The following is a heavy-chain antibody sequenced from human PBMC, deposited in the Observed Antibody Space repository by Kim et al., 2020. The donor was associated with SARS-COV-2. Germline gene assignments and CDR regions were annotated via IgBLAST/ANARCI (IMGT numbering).Heavy chain of an antibody. J-gene: IGHJ4*02. V-gene: IGHV1-2*02. D-gene: IGHD4-17*01. CDR1: GYTFSDYY. CDR2: INPGSGAT. CDR3: ARKDYAPCLNY. Sequence: ASVKVSCAASGYTFSDYYIHWVRQAPGQGLEWMGWINPGSGATKYAQKFQGRVTMTRDASIATAYMELTGLRSDDTAIFYCARKDYAPCLNYWGQGTPVT.